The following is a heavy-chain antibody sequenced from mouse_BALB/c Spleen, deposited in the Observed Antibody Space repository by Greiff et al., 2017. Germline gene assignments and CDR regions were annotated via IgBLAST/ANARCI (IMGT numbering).Heavy chain of an antibody. V-gene: IGHV3-2*02. CDR1: GYSITSDYA. CDR2: ISYSGST. Sequence: EVQLQQSGPGLVKPSQSLSLTCTVTGYSITSDYAWHWIRKFPGNKLEWMGYISYSGSTSYNPSLKSRISIARDTSKNQFFLQLNSVTTEDTATYYCARFHSYPYYYAMDYWGQGTSVTVSA. D-gene: IGHD2-12*01. J-gene: IGHJ4*01. CDR3: ARFHSYPYYYAMDY.